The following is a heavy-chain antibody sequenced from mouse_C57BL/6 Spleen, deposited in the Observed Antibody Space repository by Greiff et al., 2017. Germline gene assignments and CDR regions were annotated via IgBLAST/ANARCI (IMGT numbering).Heavy chain of an antibody. J-gene: IGHJ2*01. D-gene: IGHD1-1*01. CDR3: ARSLDPYYYGSRNFDY. Sequence: VQLQQPGAELVKPGASVKMSCKASGYTFTSYWITWVKQRPGQGLEWIGDIYPGSGSTNYNEKFKSKATLTVDTSSSTAYMQLSSLTSEDSAVYYCARSLDPYYYGSRNFDYWGQGTTLTVSS. V-gene: IGHV1-55*01. CDR1: GYTFTSYW. CDR2: IYPGSGST.